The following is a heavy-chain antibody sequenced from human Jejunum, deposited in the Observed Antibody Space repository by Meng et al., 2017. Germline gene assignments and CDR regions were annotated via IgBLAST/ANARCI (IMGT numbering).Heavy chain of an antibody. V-gene: IGHV3-21*01. Sequence: RVGSGGGMGKPGGSLRLPCAASGSTFRTSCMDWVRQAPGKGLEWVASISWSSRYIYYADSVKGRFSISRDDANNFLYLQMTSLSADDTAVYYCARSDGIGSYGFKIWGQGTMVTVSS. CDR2: ISWSSRYI. CDR3: ARSDGIGSYGFKI. D-gene: IGHD1-14*01. CDR1: GSTFRTSC. J-gene: IGHJ3*02.